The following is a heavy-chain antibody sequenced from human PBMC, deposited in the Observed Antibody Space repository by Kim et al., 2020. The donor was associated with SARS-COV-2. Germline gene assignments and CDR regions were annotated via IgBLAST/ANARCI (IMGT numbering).Heavy chain of an antibody. D-gene: IGHD6-19*01. J-gene: IGHJ4*02. CDR1: GFTFSSYA. Sequence: GGSLRLSCAASGFTFSSYAMHWVRQAPGKGLEWVAVISYDGSNKYYVDSVKGRFTISRDNSKNTLYLQMNSLRAEDTAVYYCARVYSSHHFHFDYWGQGTLVTVSS. CDR2: ISYDGSNK. V-gene: IGHV3-30*04. CDR3: ARVYSSHHFHFDY.